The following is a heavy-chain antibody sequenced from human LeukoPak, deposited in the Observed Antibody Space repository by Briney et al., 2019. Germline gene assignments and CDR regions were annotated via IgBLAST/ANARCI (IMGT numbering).Heavy chain of an antibody. CDR1: GFTFEDYG. V-gene: IGHV3-9*01. CDR3: VKADGYSYMVPFAY. Sequence: GRSLRLSCVASGFTFEDYGMHWVRQAPGKGLEWVSGISWNSGAIGYADSVKGRFTISRDNAKNSLYLQMNSLRADDTALYYCVKADGYSYMVPFAYWGQGTLVTVSS. J-gene: IGHJ4*02. CDR2: ISWNSGAI. D-gene: IGHD5-18*01.